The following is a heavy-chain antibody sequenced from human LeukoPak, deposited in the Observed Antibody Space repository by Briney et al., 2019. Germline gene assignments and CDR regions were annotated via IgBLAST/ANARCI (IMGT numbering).Heavy chain of an antibody. D-gene: IGHD6-19*01. CDR3: TSDISQYIAVAGTRPWFDP. CDR2: ISGSGGST. Sequence: GGSLRLSCAASGFTFSSYAMSCVRQAPGKGLEWVSAISGSGGSTYYADSVKGRFTISRDDSKNTAYLQMNSLKTEDTAVYYCTSDISQYIAVAGTRPWFDPWGQGTLVTVSS. J-gene: IGHJ5*02. CDR1: GFTFSSYA. V-gene: IGHV3-23*01.